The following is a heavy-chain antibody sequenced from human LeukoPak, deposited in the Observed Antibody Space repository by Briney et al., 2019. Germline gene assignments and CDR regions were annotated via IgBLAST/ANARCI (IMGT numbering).Heavy chain of an antibody. V-gene: IGHV3-23*01. CDR1: GFTFSDYY. CDR3: AKDDARGRYQH. D-gene: IGHD3-16*01. J-gene: IGHJ1*01. CDR2: ISGSGGST. Sequence: GGSLRLSCAASGFTFSDYYMSWIRQTPGKGLEWVSAISGSGGSTYYADSVKGRFTISRDNSKNTLYLQMNRLRAEDTAVYYCAKDDARGRYQHWGQGTLVSVSS.